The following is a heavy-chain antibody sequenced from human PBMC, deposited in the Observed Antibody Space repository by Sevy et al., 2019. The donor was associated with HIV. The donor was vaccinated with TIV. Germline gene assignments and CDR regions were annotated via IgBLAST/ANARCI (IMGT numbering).Heavy chain of an antibody. V-gene: IGHV3-48*01. J-gene: IGHJ6*02. CDR3: AREASRFLGWFPPGYYGMDV. D-gene: IGHD3-3*01. CDR1: GFTFSSYS. Sequence: GGSLRLSCAASGFTFSSYSMNWVRQAPGKGLEWVSYISSSSSTIYYADSLKGRFTISRDNGKNSLYLQMNSLTAEDTAGYYCAREASRFLGWFPPGYYGMDVWGQGTTVTVSS. CDR2: ISSSSSTI.